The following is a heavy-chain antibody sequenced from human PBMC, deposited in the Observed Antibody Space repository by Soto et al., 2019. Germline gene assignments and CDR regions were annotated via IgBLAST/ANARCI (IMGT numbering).Heavy chain of an antibody. CDR2: IYYSGST. D-gene: IGHD3-22*01. Sequence: SDTLSVTCTVSGGSISSGGYYRSWIRQHPGKGLEWIGYIYYSGSTYYNPSLKSRVTISVDTSKNQFSLKLSSVTAADTAVYYCARFGYSTNIGIDYWGQGTLVTVSS. V-gene: IGHV4-31*03. J-gene: IGHJ4*02. CDR1: GGSISSGGYY. CDR3: ARFGYSTNIGIDY.